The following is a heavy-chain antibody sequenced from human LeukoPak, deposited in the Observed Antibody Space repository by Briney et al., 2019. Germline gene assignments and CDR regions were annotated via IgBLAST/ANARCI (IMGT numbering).Heavy chain of an antibody. CDR2: IKSKTDGGTT. Sequence: GGSLRLSCAASGFTFSNAWMSWVRQAPGKGLEWVGRIKSKTDGGTTDYAAPVKGRFTISRDDSKNTLYLQMNSLKTEDTAVYYCTTDYMGYCSSTSCYARVGVIDYWGQGTLVTVSS. CDR3: TTDYMGYCSSTSCYARVGVIDY. V-gene: IGHV3-15*01. D-gene: IGHD2-2*01. J-gene: IGHJ4*02. CDR1: GFTFSNAW.